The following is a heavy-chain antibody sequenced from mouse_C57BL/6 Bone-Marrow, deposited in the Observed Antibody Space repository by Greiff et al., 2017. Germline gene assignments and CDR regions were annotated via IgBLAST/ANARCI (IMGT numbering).Heavy chain of an antibody. V-gene: IGHV1-54*01. CDR3: AREGWLRRGFAY. Sequence: VMLVESGAELVRPGTSVKVSCKASGYAFTNYLIEWVKQRPGQGLEWIGVINPGSGGTNYNEKFKGKATLTADKSSSTAYMQLSSLTSEDSAVYFCAREGWLRRGFAYWGQGTLVTVSA. J-gene: IGHJ3*01. CDR2: INPGSGGT. D-gene: IGHD2-2*01. CDR1: GYAFTNYL.